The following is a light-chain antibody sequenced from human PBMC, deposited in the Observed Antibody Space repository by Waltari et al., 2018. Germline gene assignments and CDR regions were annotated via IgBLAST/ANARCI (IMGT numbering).Light chain of an antibody. CDR1: SGHSNYA. CDR2: LNSDGSH. J-gene: IGLJ2*01. CDR3: QTWGTGTHVV. V-gene: IGLV4-69*01. Sequence: QLVVTQSPSASASLGASVKLTCPLSSGHSNYAIAWHQQQPEKAPRYLMKLNSDGSHSKGDGIPGLFSCSSSGAERYLTSSSLQSEDEADYYCQTWGTGTHVVFGGGTKLTVL.